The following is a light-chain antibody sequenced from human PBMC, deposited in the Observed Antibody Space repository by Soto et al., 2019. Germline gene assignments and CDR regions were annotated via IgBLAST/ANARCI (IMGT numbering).Light chain of an antibody. Sequence: QSALTQPPSASGSPGQSVTISCTGTGSDIGGYNFVSWYQQRPGKVPKLIIYEVNKRPSGVPDRFSGSKSGNTASLTVSWLQADDEADYYCSSYSGTNNRYVFGTGTKLTVL. CDR3: SSYSGTNNRYV. J-gene: IGLJ1*01. CDR1: GSDIGGYNF. V-gene: IGLV2-8*01. CDR2: EVN.